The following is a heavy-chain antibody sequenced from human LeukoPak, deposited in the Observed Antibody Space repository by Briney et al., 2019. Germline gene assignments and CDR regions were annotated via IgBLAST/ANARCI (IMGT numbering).Heavy chain of an antibody. V-gene: IGHV4-61*02. CDR3: ARDSGIAAAGLDY. Sequence: SETLSLTCTVSGGSISSGSYYWSWIRQPAGKGLEWIGRIYTSGSTNYNPSLKSRVTISVDTSKNQFSLKLSSVTAADTAVYYCARDSGIAAAGLDYWGQGTLVTVSS. D-gene: IGHD6-13*01. J-gene: IGHJ4*02. CDR2: IYTSGST. CDR1: GGSISSGSYY.